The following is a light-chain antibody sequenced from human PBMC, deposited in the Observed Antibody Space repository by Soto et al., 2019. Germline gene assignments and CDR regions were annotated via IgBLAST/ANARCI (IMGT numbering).Light chain of an antibody. CDR2: EVT. V-gene: IGLV2-14*01. J-gene: IGLJ1*01. CDR3: SSYSSSSTVYV. CDR1: SSDVGYYKY. Sequence: QSALTQPGSVSGSPGQSITISCTGTSSDVGYYKYVSWYQQYPGKAPKLMIYEVTNRPSGVSTRFSGSKSGNTASLTISGLQAEDEADYYCSSYSSSSTVYVFGTGTKVTV.